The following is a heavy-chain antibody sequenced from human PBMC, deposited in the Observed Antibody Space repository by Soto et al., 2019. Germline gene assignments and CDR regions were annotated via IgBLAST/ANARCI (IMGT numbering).Heavy chain of an antibody. V-gene: IGHV4-30-4*01. CDR1: GVSISSGDYY. D-gene: IGHD3-16*01. J-gene: IGHJ6*02. Sequence: SETLSLTCPVSGVSISSGDYYWSWIRQPPGKGLEWIGYIYYSGSTYYNPSLKSRVTISVDTSKNQFSLKLSSVTAADTAVYYCARDYVGGAKYYYYGMDVWGQGTTVTVSS. CDR2: IYYSGST. CDR3: ARDYVGGAKYYYYGMDV.